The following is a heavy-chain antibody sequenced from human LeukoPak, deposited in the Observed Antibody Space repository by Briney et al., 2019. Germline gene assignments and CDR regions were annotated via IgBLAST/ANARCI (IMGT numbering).Heavy chain of an antibody. CDR3: ASELLGRAVAGSPFDY. V-gene: IGHV3-30*03. CDR2: ISYDGSNK. Sequence: PGGSLRLSCAASGFTFSSYGMHWVRQAPGKGLEWVAVISYDGSNKYYADSVKGRFTISGDNSKNTLYLQINSLRDEDTAVYYCASELLGRAVAGSPFDYWGQGTLVTVSS. J-gene: IGHJ4*02. D-gene: IGHD6-19*01. CDR1: GFTFSSYG.